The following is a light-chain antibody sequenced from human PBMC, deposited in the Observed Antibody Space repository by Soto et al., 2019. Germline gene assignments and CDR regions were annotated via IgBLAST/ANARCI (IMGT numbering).Light chain of an antibody. J-gene: IGLJ1*01. V-gene: IGLV1-40*01. CDR2: GNS. CDR3: QSYDSSLSANV. Sequence: QSVLTQPPSVSGAPGQRVTISCTGSSSNIGAGYDVHWYQQLPGTAPKLLIYGNSNRPSGVPDRFSGSKSGTSASLAITGLQAEDEADYYRQSYDSSLSANVFGTGTKVTV. CDR1: SSNIGAGYD.